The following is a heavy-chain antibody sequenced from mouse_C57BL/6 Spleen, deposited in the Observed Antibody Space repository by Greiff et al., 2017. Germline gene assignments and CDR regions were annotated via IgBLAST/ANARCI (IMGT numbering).Heavy chain of an antibody. D-gene: IGHD1-1*01. CDR1: GFTFSSYG. Sequence: EVMLVESGGDLVKPGGSLKLSCAASGFTFSSYGMSWVRQTPDKRLEWVATISSGGSYTYSPDSVKGRFTISRDNAKNTLYLQMSSLKSEDTAMYYCARPVITAVGDYAMDYWGQGTSVTVSS. V-gene: IGHV5-6*02. CDR3: ARPVITAVGDYAMDY. J-gene: IGHJ4*01. CDR2: ISSGGSYT.